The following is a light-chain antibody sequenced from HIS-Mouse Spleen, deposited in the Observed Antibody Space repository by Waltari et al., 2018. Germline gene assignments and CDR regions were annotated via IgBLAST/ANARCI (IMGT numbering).Light chain of an antibody. J-gene: IGLJ2*01. CDR3: SSYTSSSTVV. CDR2: EVS. V-gene: IGLV2-14*01. CDR1: SSDVGGYTY. Sequence: QSALTQPASVSGSPGQSITISCPGTSSDVGGYTYVSWYQQHTGKAPKLMIYEVSKRPSGVSNRFSGSKSGNTASLTISGLQAEDEADYYCSSYTSSSTVVFGGGTKLTVL.